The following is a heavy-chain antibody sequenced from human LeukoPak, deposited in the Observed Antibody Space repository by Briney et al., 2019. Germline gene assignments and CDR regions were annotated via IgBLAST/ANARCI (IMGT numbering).Heavy chain of an antibody. Sequence: GSLRLSCAASGFPFSTYAMSWVRQAPGKGLEWVSSIRGSDGSTYYADSVKGRFAISRDNSKNTLYLQMNSLRAEDTAVYYCAKDVYGDYGGLDYWGQGTLVTVSS. CDR1: GFPFSTYA. V-gene: IGHV3-23*01. CDR2: IRGSDGST. J-gene: IGHJ4*02. D-gene: IGHD4-17*01. CDR3: AKDVYGDYGGLDY.